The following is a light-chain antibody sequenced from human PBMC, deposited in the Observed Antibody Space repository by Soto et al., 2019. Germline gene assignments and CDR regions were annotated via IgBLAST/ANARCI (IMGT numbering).Light chain of an antibody. Sequence: EIVMTQSPATLSVSPGERATLSCRASENIYTNLAWYQQKPGQAARLLFYGASTRATGLPARLSGTGSGTEFTLTINSLLHAEYAVYYCQQYYSCPLITFGQGTRLEIK. CDR1: ENIYTN. CDR2: GAS. CDR3: QQYYSCPLIT. V-gene: IGKV3-15*01. J-gene: IGKJ5*01.